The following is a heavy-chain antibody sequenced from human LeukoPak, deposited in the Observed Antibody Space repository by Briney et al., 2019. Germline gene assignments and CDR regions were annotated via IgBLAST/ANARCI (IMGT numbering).Heavy chain of an antibody. J-gene: IGHJ4*02. CDR1: GYTFTDYY. CDR3: ARLSIAVAGT. CDR2: INPNSGGT. Sequence: ASVKGSCKASGYTFTDYYMHWVRQAPGQGLEWMGWINPNSGGTNYAQKFQGRVTLTRDTSITTAYMELSRLRSDDTAVYYCARLSIAVAGTWGQGTLVTVSS. V-gene: IGHV1-2*02. D-gene: IGHD6-19*01.